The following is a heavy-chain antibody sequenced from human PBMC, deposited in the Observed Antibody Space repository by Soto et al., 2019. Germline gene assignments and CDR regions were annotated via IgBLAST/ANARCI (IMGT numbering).Heavy chain of an antibody. J-gene: IGHJ4*01. CDR2: IHSDANT. CDR3: AGTGWFEF. V-gene: IGHV3-53*01. D-gene: IGHD3-9*01. CDR1: GFDVSSNS. Sequence: GGSLRLSCAASGFDVSSNSMNWVRQAPGKGLEWLSLIHSDANTKYADSVKGRFTISRDSSENTVYLQMNSLRAEDTAVAYCAGTGWFEFWGQGTLVTVSS.